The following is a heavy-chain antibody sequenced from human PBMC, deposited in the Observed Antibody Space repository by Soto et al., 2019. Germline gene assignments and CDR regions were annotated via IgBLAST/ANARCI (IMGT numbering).Heavy chain of an antibody. D-gene: IGHD5-12*01. Sequence: GESLKISCKGSGYSFTNYWIGWVRQMPGKGLEWMGIIYPGDSDPRYSPSFQGQVPISADKSISTAYLQWSGLKASDTAMYYCGSRGYSCFDEQWLLSEWGQGTLVTVSS. CDR1: GYSFTNYW. CDR2: IYPGDSDP. CDR3: GSRGYSCFDEQWLLSE. J-gene: IGHJ4*02. V-gene: IGHV5-51*01.